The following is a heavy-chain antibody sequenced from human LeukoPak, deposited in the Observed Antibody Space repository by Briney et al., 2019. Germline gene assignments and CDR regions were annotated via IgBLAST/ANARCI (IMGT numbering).Heavy chain of an antibody. CDR2: IYHSGST. CDR3: AREVVAAAGTVDY. Sequence: SETLSLTCNVSGYSISSGYYWAWIRQSPGKGLEWIGSIYHSGSTYYNPSLKSRVTISVDTSKNQFSLKLSSVTAADTAVYYCAREVVAAAGTVDYWGQGTLVTVSS. CDR1: GYSISSGYY. V-gene: IGHV4-38-2*02. J-gene: IGHJ4*02. D-gene: IGHD2-15*01.